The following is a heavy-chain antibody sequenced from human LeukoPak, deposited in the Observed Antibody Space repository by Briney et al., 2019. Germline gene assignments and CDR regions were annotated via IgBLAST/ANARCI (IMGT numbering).Heavy chain of an antibody. Sequence: GGSLRLSCAASGFTFTSYSMSWVRQAPGKGLEWVSAISGSGGSTYYADSVKGRFTISRDNSKNTLYLQMNSLRAEDTAVYYCARAYCDSSGYDYFDYWGQGTLVTVSS. CDR1: GFTFTSYS. CDR2: ISGSGGST. J-gene: IGHJ4*02. CDR3: ARAYCDSSGYDYFDY. V-gene: IGHV3-23*01. D-gene: IGHD3-22*01.